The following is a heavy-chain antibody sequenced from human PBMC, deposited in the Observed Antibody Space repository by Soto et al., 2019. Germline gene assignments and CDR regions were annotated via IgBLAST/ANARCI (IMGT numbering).Heavy chain of an antibody. V-gene: IGHV2-5*02. Sequence: QITLKESGPPLVKPPQTLTLTCIFSGFSFSADGVGVGWIRQPPGKALEWLALIYWDDDTRYRPSLKSRLTITKDSSKNQVVLTMTNMDPVDTATYYCAHAFGGTSWPNDAFDVWGQGTVVTVSS. J-gene: IGHJ3*01. D-gene: IGHD3-16*01. CDR2: IYWDDDT. CDR3: AHAFGGTSWPNDAFDV. CDR1: GFSFSADGVG.